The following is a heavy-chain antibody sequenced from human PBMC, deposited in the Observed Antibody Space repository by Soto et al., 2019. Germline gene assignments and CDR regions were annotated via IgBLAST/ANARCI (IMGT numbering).Heavy chain of an antibody. Sequence: GGSLRLSCAASGFTFSSYAMSWVRQAPGKGLEWVSAISGSGGSTYYADSVKGRFTISRDNSKNTLYLQMNSLRAEDRAVYYCAKEIQLYTYYYYGMDVWGQGTTVTVSS. D-gene: IGHD5-18*01. J-gene: IGHJ6*02. CDR2: ISGSGGST. V-gene: IGHV3-23*01. CDR3: AKEIQLYTYYYYGMDV. CDR1: GFTFSSYA.